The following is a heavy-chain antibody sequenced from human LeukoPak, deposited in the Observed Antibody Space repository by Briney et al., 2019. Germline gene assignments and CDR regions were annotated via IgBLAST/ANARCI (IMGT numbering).Heavy chain of an antibody. J-gene: IGHJ4*02. CDR1: GYTFTGYY. V-gene: IGHV1-2*02. CDR2: INPNSGGT. D-gene: IGHD3-10*01. CDR3: ARGETGFGELGFVY. Sequence: ASVKVSCKASGYTFTGYYMHWVQQAPGQGLEWMGWINPNSGGTNYAQKFQGRVTMTRDTSISTAYMELSRLRSDDTAVYYCARGETGFGELGFVYWGQGTLVTVSS.